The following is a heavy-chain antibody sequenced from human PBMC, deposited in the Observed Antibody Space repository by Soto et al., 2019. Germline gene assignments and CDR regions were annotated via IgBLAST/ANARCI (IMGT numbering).Heavy chain of an antibody. D-gene: IGHD1-1*01. Sequence: KGMEYVPAVSSSGGPTYYADSVRGRFTIDRDNSKNTLYLQMNSLRAEDTVIYFCAFFFQAEDGIRGTVPVSAFLLNRSSDL. V-gene: IGHV3-23*01. J-gene: IGHJ2*01. CDR3: AFFFQAEDGIRGTVPVSAFLLNRSSDL. CDR2: VSSSGGPT.